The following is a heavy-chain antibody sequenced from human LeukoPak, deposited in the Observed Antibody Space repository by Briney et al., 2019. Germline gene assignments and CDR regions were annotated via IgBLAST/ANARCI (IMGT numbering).Heavy chain of an antibody. D-gene: IGHD3-10*01. CDR1: GFTFSSYA. CDR3: SKDLTSDFGGDLDP. Sequence: GGSLRLSCAASGFTFSSYAMSWVHQAPGKGLEWVSAISGSGGSTYYADSVKGRFTISRDNSKSTVYLQMNSLRVEDAAVYYCSKDLTSDFGGDLDPWGQGTLVTVSS. V-gene: IGHV3-23*01. J-gene: IGHJ5*02. CDR2: ISGSGGST.